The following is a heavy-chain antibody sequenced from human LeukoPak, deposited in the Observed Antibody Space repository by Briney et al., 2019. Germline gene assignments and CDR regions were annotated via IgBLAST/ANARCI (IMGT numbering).Heavy chain of an antibody. CDR1: GYTFTSYD. V-gene: IGHV1-8*03. CDR3: AIGLNYMDV. CDR2: MNPNSGNT. J-gene: IGHJ6*03. Sequence: ASVKVSCKASGYTFTSYDINWVRQATGQGLEWMGWMNPNSGNTGYAQKFRGRVTITRNTSISTAYMEPSSLRSEDTAVYCCAIGLNYMDVWGKGTTVTVSS.